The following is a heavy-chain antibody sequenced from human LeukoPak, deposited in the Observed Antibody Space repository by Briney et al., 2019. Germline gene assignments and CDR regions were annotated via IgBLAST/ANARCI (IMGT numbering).Heavy chain of an antibody. Sequence: GGSLRLSCAASGFTVSSNYMSWVRQAPGKGLEWVSVIYSGGSTYYADSVEGRFTISRDNSKNTLYLQMNSLRAEDTAVYYCARGRAAVAGYFDYWGQGTLVTVSS. CDR3: ARGRAAVAGYFDY. CDR1: GFTVSSNY. J-gene: IGHJ4*02. CDR2: IYSGGST. D-gene: IGHD6-19*01. V-gene: IGHV3-53*01.